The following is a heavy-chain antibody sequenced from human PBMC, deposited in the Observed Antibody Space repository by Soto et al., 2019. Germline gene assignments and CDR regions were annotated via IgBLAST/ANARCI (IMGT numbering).Heavy chain of an antibody. CDR3: ARVRATTMIVVVRPGWYYGMDV. CDR2: INPSGGST. V-gene: IGHV1-46*03. CDR1: GYTFTSYY. J-gene: IGHJ6*02. Sequence: ASVKVSCKASGYTFTSYYMHWVRQAPGQGLEWMGIINPSGGSTSYAQKFQGRVTMTRDTSTSTVYMELSSLRSEDTAVYYCARVRATTMIVVVRPGWYYGMDVWGQGTTVTVSS. D-gene: IGHD3-22*01.